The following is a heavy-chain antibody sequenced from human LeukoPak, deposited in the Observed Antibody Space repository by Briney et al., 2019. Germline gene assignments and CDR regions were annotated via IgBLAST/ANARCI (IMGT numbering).Heavy chain of an antibody. CDR1: GGSISSYY. CDR2: IYYSGST. CDR3: ARGSIFGGPYYYYMDV. J-gene: IGHJ6*03. D-gene: IGHD3-3*01. Sequence: SETLSLTCTVSGGSISSYYWSWIRQPPGKGLEWIGYIYYSGSTNYNPSLKSRVTISVDTSKNQFSLKLSSVTAADTAVYYCARGSIFGGPYYYYMDVWGKGTTVTVSS. V-gene: IGHV4-59*08.